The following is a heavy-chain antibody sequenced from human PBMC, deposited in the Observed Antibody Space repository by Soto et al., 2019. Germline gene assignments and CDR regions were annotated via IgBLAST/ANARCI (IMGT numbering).Heavy chain of an antibody. D-gene: IGHD3-10*01. J-gene: IGHJ4*02. CDR3: ARVKARMVRGVGGVFDY. V-gene: IGHV3-30-3*01. CDR1: GFTFSSYV. Sequence: QVQLVESGGGVVQPGRSLRLSCAASGFTFSSYVMHWVRQAPGKGLEWVAVISYDGSNKYYADSVKGRFTISRDNSKNTLYLQMNSLRAEDTAVYYCARVKARMVRGVGGVFDYWGQGTLVTVSS. CDR2: ISYDGSNK.